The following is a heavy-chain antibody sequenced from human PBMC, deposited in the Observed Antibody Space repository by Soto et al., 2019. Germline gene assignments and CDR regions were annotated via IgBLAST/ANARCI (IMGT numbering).Heavy chain of an antibody. CDR2: ITSSSGYT. CDR1: GFTFSDYY. Sequence: QVQLVESGGGLVKPGGSLRLSCAASGFTFSDYYMSWIRQAPGKGLEWVSYITSSSGYTNYADSVKGRFTISRENAKNSLYLQMNSRRAEDTAVYYCARAYSYPFDYWGQGTLVTVSS. V-gene: IGHV3-11*05. J-gene: IGHJ4*02. CDR3: ARAYSYPFDY. D-gene: IGHD5-18*01.